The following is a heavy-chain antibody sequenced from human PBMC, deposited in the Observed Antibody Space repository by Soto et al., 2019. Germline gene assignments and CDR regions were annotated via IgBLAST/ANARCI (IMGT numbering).Heavy chain of an antibody. CDR1: GGSISSGGYY. D-gene: IGHD1-26*01. CDR3: ARDRATRPAFDI. V-gene: IGHV4-31*03. CDR2: IYYSGST. J-gene: IGHJ3*02. Sequence: SETLSLTCTVSGGSISSGGYYWSWIRQHPGKGLEWIGYIYYSGSTYYNPSLKSRVTISVDTSKNQFSLKLSSVTAADTAVYYCARDRATRPAFDIWGQGTMVTVSS.